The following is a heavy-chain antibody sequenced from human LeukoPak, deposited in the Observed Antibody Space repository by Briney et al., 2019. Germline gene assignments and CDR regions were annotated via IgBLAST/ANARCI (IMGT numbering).Heavy chain of an antibody. CDR1: GFTFSSFT. CDR2: YNGGNDGT. V-gene: IGHV3-23*01. Sequence: GGSLRLSCAASGFTFSSFTMSWVRQAPEKGLEWLSVYNGGNDGTYYADSVKGRFTISRDNSKNTLYLQLNSLRTEDTAVYYCAKANGITGTTYWYFDLWGRGTLVTVSP. CDR3: AKANGITGTTYWYFDL. D-gene: IGHD1-7*01. J-gene: IGHJ2*01.